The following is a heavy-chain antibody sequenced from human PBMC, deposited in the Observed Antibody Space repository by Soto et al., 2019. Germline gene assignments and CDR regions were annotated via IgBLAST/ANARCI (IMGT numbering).Heavy chain of an antibody. CDR3: AREAGYCSTTSCYRRAFDT. Sequence: EVQLVESGGDLVQPGGSLRLSCAASGFTFTGHWMHWVRQVPGKGLVWVARINTEGDSTNYADSVKGRFTISRDSATNTVFLQMTGLGVDYTSVYFCAREAGYCSTTSCYRRAFDTWGQGTMVTVSS. J-gene: IGHJ3*02. CDR1: GFTFTGHW. CDR2: INTEGDST. V-gene: IGHV3-74*01. D-gene: IGHD2-2*01.